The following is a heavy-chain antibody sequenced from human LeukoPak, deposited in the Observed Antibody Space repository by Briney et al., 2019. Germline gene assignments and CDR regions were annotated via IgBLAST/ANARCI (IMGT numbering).Heavy chain of an antibody. CDR2: INTNTGNP. CDR3: ARGTRLVRGALDY. J-gene: IGHJ4*02. CDR1: GYTFTTYA. D-gene: IGHD3-10*01. V-gene: IGHV7-4-1*02. Sequence: GASVKVSCKASGYTFTTYAMNWVRQAPGQGLEWLGWINTNTGNPKYAQGFTGRFVFSLDTSVSTAYLQISSLKAEDTAVYYCARGTRLVRGALDYWGQGTLVTVSS.